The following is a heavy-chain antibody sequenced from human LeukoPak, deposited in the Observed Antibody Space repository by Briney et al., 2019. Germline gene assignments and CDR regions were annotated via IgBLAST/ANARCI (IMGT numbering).Heavy chain of an antibody. V-gene: IGHV4-59*01. Sequence: SETLSLTCTVSGGSISSYYWSWIRQPPGKGLEWIGYIYYSGSTNYNPSLKSRVTISVDTSKNQFSLKLSSVTAADTAVYYCARDSLTIHAFGIWGQGTMVTVSS. CDR1: GGSISSYY. CDR2: IYYSGST. J-gene: IGHJ3*02. D-gene: IGHD3-3*01. CDR3: ARDSLTIHAFGI.